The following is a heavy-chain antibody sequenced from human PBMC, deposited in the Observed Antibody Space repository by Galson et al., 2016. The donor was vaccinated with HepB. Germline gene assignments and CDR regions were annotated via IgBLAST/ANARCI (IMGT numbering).Heavy chain of an antibody. V-gene: IGHV3-74*01. J-gene: IGHJ4*02. CDR1: GFTFSSYW. CDR2: INSHGSST. CDR3: ATYDGYDPGFDY. Sequence: SLRLSCAASGFTFSSYWMHWVRQAPGKGLVWVSRINSHGSSTSYADSVKGRFTISRDNAKNTLYLQMNSLRAEDTAVYYCATYDGYDPGFDYWGQGTLVTVSS. D-gene: IGHD5-12*01.